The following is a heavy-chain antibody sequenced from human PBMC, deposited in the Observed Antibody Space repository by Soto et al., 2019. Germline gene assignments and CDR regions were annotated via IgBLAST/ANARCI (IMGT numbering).Heavy chain of an antibody. D-gene: IGHD6-19*01. V-gene: IGHV3-23*01. J-gene: IGHJ3*02. Sequence: GSSLRLSCAASGFTFSSYAMSWVRQAPGKGLEWVSTISGSGGSTYYADSVKGRFTISRDNSKNTLYLQMNSLRAGDTAVYYCAKEGSGWYRAFDIWGQGTMVTVSS. CDR3: AKEGSGWYRAFDI. CDR2: ISGSGGST. CDR1: GFTFSSYA.